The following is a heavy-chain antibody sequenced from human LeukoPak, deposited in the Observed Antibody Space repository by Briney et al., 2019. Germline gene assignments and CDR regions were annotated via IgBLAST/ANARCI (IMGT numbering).Heavy chain of an antibody. CDR2: ISSSSSYI. D-gene: IGHD1-14*01. CDR3: ARDETGVAFDY. Sequence: PGGSLRLSCAASGFTFSSYSMNWVRQAPGKGLEWVSSISSSSSYIYYADSVKGRFPISRDNAKNSLYLPMNSLRAEDTAVYYCARDETGVAFDYWGQGTLVTVSS. J-gene: IGHJ4*02. V-gene: IGHV3-21*01. CDR1: GFTFSSYS.